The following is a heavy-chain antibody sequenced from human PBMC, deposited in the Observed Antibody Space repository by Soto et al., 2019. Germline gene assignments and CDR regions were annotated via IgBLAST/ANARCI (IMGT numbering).Heavy chain of an antibody. D-gene: IGHD3-22*01. J-gene: IGHJ4*02. CDR3: ARSSSYYFIDDY. Sequence: ASVKVSCKASGYTFTSYAMHWVRQAPGQRLEWMGWINAGNGNTKYSQGFQGRVTITRDTSASTAYMELNSLRSEDTAVYYCARSSSYYFIDDYWGQGTLVTVSS. CDR2: INAGNGNT. CDR1: GYTFTSYA. V-gene: IGHV1-3*01.